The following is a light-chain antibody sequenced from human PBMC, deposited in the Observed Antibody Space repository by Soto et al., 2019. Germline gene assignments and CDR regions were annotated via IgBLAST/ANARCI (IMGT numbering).Light chain of an antibody. J-gene: IGKJ2*01. Sequence: DIVLTRSPGTLSLSPGERATLSCRASQSVSRSYLAWYQQKPGQAPRLLIYGASSRATGIPDRFSGSGSGTDFTLTISRLEPEDFAVYYCHQYGSSPPYTFGQGTKLEIK. V-gene: IGKV3-20*01. CDR1: QSVSRSY. CDR2: GAS. CDR3: HQYGSSPPYT.